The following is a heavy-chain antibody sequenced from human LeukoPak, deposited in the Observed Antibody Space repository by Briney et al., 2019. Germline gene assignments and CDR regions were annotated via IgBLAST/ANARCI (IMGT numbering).Heavy chain of an antibody. J-gene: IGHJ4*02. CDR2: ISYDGSNK. CDR1: GFTFSSYA. CDR3: ARIQQLVELYFDY. Sequence: GGSLRLSCAASGFTFSSYAMHWVRQAPGKGLEWVAVISYDGSNKYYADSVKGRFTISRDNSKNTLYLQMNSLRAEDTAVYYCARIQQLVELYFDYWGQGTLVTVSS. D-gene: IGHD6-13*01. V-gene: IGHV3-30-3*01.